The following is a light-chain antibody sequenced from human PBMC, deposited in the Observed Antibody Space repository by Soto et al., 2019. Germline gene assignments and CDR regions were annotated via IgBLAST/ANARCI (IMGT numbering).Light chain of an antibody. V-gene: IGKV3-20*01. CDR1: QSVSSNY. CDR2: RAS. CDR3: QQYNNWPLYT. Sequence: EIVLTQSPGTLSLSPGERATLSCRASQSVSSNYLAWYQQKPGQTPKVLIYRASTRATGIPDRFSGSGSGTDFTLTISSLQSEDFAVYYCQQYNNWPLYTFGQGTRLEIK. J-gene: IGKJ5*01.